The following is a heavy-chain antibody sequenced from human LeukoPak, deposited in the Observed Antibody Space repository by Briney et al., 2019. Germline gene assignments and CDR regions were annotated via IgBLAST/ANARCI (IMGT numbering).Heavy chain of an antibody. D-gene: IGHD1-1*01. CDR1: GFTFGDSA. CDR2: IRSRVYGETT. CDR3: TKGTGTGVH. J-gene: IGHJ4*02. V-gene: IGHV3-49*04. Sequence: GRSLRLSCTASGFTFGDSAMSWVCQAPGKGLEWVSLIRSRVYGETTEYAASVKGRFTISRDDSKSIAYLQMNSLKTEDTGVYYCTKGTGTGVHWGQGTLVTVSS.